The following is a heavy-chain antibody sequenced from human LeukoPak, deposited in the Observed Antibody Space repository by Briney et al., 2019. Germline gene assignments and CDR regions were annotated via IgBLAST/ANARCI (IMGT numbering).Heavy chain of an antibody. CDR2: IYYSGST. V-gene: IGHV4-31*03. J-gene: IGHJ4*02. CDR1: GGSISSGGYY. CDR3: ARGSPYDYIWGSYRPHFFDY. Sequence: PSETLSLTCTVSGGSISSGGYYWSWIRQHPGKGLEWIGYIYYSGSTYYNPSLKSRVTISVDTSKNQFSLKLSSVTAADTAVHYCARGSPYDYIWGSYRPHFFDYWGQGTLVTVSS. D-gene: IGHD3-16*02.